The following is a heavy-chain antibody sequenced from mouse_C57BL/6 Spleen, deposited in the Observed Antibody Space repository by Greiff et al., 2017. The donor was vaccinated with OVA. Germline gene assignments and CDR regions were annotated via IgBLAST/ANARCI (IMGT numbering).Heavy chain of an antibody. Sequence: VKLMESDAELVKPGASVKISCKVSGYTFTDHTIHWMKQRPEQGLEWIGYIYPRDGSTKYNEKFKGKATLTADKSSSTAYMQLNSLTSEDSAVYFCARGIYYDYHYYAMDYWGQGTSVTVSS. CDR2: IYPRDGST. J-gene: IGHJ4*01. D-gene: IGHD2-4*01. V-gene: IGHV1-78*01. CDR3: ARGIYYDYHYYAMDY. CDR1: GYTFTDHT.